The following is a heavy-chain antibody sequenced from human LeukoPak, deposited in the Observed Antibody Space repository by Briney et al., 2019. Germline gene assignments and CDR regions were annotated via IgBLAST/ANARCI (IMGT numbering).Heavy chain of an antibody. D-gene: IGHD2-2*01. Sequence: GGSLRLSCAASGFTFSSYWMSWVRQAPGKGLEWVANIKRDGSVWHDVDSVRGRFTITRDNAKKSLYLQMNSLRVEDTGVYCAREAEDARGAFDIWGLGTMVTVSS. V-gene: IGHV3-7*01. CDR2: IKRDGSVW. J-gene: IGHJ3*02. CDR1: GFTFSSYW. CDR3: AREAEDARGAFDI.